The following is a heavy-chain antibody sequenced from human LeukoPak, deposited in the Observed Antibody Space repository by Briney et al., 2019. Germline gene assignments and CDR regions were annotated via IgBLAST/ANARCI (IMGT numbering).Heavy chain of an antibody. CDR3: ARDYRLVVVAARHYYYYHMDV. CDR2: INPNSGGT. V-gene: IGHV1-2*02. J-gene: IGHJ6*03. Sequence: ASVKVSCKASGYTFTGYYMHWVRQAPGQGLEWMGWINPNSGGTNYAQKFQGRVTMTRDTSISTAYVELSRLRSDDTAVYYCARDYRLVVVAARHYYYYHMDVWGKGTTVTISS. D-gene: IGHD2-15*01. CDR1: GYTFTGYY.